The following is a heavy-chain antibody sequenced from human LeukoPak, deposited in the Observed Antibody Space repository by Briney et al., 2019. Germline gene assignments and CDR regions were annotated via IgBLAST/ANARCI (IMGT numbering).Heavy chain of an antibody. J-gene: IGHJ5*02. D-gene: IGHD3-10*01. V-gene: IGHV4-59*01. CDR2: IFYSGST. Sequence: SETLSLTCTVSGISMNYYFWNWIRPPPGKGLEWVGYIFYSGSTNYNPSLKSRVSISLDTSRNQFSLKLSSVTAADTAVYYCARDGYNYDSGSDYHNWFDPWGQGTLVTVSS. CDR3: ARDGYNYDSGSDYHNWFDP. CDR1: GISMNYYF.